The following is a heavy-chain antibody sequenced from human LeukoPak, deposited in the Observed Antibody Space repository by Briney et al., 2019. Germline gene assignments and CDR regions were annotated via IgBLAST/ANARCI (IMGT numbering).Heavy chain of an antibody. J-gene: IGHJ1*01. Sequence: GRSLRLSCAASGFTFSSYGMHWVRQAPGKGLEWVAVISYDGSNKYYADSVKGRFTISRDNSKNTLYLQMNSLRAEGTAVYYCAKDRFFHDSSGFVYFQHWGQGTLDTVSS. CDR3: AKDRFFHDSSGFVYFQH. D-gene: IGHD3-22*01. V-gene: IGHV3-30*18. CDR2: ISYDGSNK. CDR1: GFTFSSYG.